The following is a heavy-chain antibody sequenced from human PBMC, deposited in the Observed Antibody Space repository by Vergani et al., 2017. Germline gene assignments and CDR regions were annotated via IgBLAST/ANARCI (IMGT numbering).Heavy chain of an antibody. CDR3: ARRWVEYDTSGEHYFDS. J-gene: IGHJ4*02. Sequence: QVQLQQWGAGLLKPSETLSLTCAVYGGSFSGYYWSWIRQPPGKGLEWIGEINHSGTTYYNPSLKSRVAISVDTSKRRLSLKVKSVTAADTALYYCARRWVEYDTSGEHYFDSWGQGTLVTVSS. CDR1: GGSFSGYY. D-gene: IGHD3-22*01. CDR2: INHSGTT. V-gene: IGHV4-34*01.